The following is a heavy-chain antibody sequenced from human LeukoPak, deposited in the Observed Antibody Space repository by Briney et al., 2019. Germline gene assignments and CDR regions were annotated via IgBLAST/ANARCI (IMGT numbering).Heavy chain of an antibody. CDR2: IYTSGST. V-gene: IGHV4-61*02. D-gene: IGHD3-22*01. CDR3: ARAAVNYYDSSGYIVTGAIDY. CDR1: GGSISSGSYY. Sequence: SQTLSLTCTVSGGSISSGSYYWSWIRQPAGKGLEWIGRIYTSGSTNYNPSLKSRVTISVDTSKNQFSLKLSSVTAADTAVYYCARAAVNYYDSSGYIVTGAIDYWGQGTLVTVSS. J-gene: IGHJ4*02.